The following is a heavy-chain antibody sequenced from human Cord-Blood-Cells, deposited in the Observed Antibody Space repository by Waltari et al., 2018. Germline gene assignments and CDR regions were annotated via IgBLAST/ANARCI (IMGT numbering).Heavy chain of an antibody. CDR3: ASIVVPAADAFDI. D-gene: IGHD2-2*01. CDR2: SYSGGST. V-gene: IGHV3-53*01. Sequence: EVQLVESGGGLIQPGGSLRLSCAASGFTFSSNSLSWVRQAPGTGLEGVTFSYSGGSTYYADTVKGRFTIARDNSKNTLYLQRNSLRAEDTAVYYCASIVVPAADAFDIWGQGTMVTVSS. J-gene: IGHJ3*02. CDR1: GFTFSSNS.